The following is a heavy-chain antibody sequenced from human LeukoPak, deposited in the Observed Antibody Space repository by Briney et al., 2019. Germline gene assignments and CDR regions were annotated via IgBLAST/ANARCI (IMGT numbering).Heavy chain of an antibody. CDR3: AREWQGGIAAAGTRIEGDY. Sequence: GGSLRLSCAVSGFSVSGYWMIWVRQAPGKGLEWVANIKQDGSEKNYVDSVKGRFTISRDNAENSLFLQMNSLRVEDTAVYYCAREWQGGIAAAGTRIEGDYWGQGTLVAVSS. J-gene: IGHJ4*02. D-gene: IGHD6-13*01. CDR2: IKQDGSEK. V-gene: IGHV3-7*01. CDR1: GFSVSGYW.